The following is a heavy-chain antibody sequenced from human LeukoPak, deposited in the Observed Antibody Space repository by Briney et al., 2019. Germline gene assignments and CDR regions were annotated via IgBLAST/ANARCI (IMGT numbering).Heavy chain of an antibody. CDR2: IYHSGST. Sequence: PSETLSLTCTVSGYSISSGYYWGWIRQPPGKGLEWIGSIYHSGSTYYNPSLKSRITISVDTSKNQFSLKLNSVTAADTAVYYCARGNIVDYWGQGTLVTVSS. V-gene: IGHV4-38-2*02. CDR1: GYSISSGYY. CDR3: ARGNIVDY. D-gene: IGHD2/OR15-2a*01. J-gene: IGHJ4*02.